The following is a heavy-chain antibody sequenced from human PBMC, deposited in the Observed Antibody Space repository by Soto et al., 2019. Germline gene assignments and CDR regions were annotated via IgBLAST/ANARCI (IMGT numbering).Heavy chain of an antibody. CDR2: INAANGDT. D-gene: IGHD6-13*01. V-gene: IGHV1-3*01. Sequence: ASVKVSCPASGYTFTSYGIHWVRQAPGQRLEWMGWINAANGDTKYSPKFQGRVTITRDTSASTAYMELSSLRSEDTAVYYCVRRHVAATGICWFDPWGKGNLVTV. CDR1: GYTFTSYG. J-gene: IGHJ5*02. CDR3: VRRHVAATGICWFDP.